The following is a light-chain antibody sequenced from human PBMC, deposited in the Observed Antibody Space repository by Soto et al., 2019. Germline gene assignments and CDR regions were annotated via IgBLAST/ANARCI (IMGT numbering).Light chain of an antibody. V-gene: IGLV2-14*03. Sequence: QSALTQPASVAGSPGQSITIACTGTSSDVCGYNYVSWYQLHPGKAPRLVIYDVSIRPPAVSDRFSGSTSGNTASLTISGLQAEDEADYYCSSYTATRTVVFGGGTKVTVL. CDR1: SSDVCGYNY. CDR3: SSYTATRTVV. CDR2: DVS. J-gene: IGLJ3*02.